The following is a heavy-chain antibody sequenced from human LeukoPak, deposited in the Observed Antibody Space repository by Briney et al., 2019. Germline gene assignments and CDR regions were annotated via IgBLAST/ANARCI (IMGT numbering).Heavy chain of an antibody. CDR2: ISHTGSLT. CDR3: SPYCSEGTCYGYFHH. D-gene: IGHD2-15*01. Sequence: GGSLRLSCAASGFTSTPSELNWVRQAPGKGLEWISYISHTGSLTYYADSVRGRFTISRDNAKNFLYLQMNSLRVEDTGIYYCSPYCSEGTCYGYFHHWGQGTLVSVSS. CDR1: GFTSTPSE. V-gene: IGHV3-48*03. J-gene: IGHJ1*01.